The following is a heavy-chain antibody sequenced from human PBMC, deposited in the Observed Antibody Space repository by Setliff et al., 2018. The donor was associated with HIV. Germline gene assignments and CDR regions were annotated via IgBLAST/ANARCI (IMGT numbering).Heavy chain of an antibody. CDR1: GYSISSDYH. CDR3: ARTKAYTVMGFDY. V-gene: IGHV4-38-2*01. Sequence: SETLSLTCVVSGYSISSDYHWAWVRQFPGKGLEWIGSITRSGNNWLNPSLKGRVNLSVQTSKNQFTLNLSSVTAADTAVYYRARTKAYTVMGFDYWGQGTLVTVSS. J-gene: IGHJ4*02. CDR2: ITRSGNN. D-gene: IGHD5-18*01.